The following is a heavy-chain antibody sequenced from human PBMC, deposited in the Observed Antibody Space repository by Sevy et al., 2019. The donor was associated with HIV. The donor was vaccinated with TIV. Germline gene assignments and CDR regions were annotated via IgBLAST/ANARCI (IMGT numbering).Heavy chain of an antibody. CDR1: GFTFSNFA. CDR3: AKDMYGSGCSCYHNYLRVIDV. J-gene: IGHJ6*02. CDR2: LSGSGLTT. Sequence: GGSLRLSCAASGFTFSNFAMSWVRQAPGKGLEWVSALSGSGLTTYYADSVKGRFTISRDNSQNTVYLEMDSLRAEDTAIYYCAKDMYGSGCSCYHNYLRVIDVWSQGTTVTVSS. D-gene: IGHD2-15*01. V-gene: IGHV3-23*01.